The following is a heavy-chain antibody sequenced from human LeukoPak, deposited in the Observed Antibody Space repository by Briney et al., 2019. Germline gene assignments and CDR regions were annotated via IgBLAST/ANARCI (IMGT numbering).Heavy chain of an antibody. CDR1: GYTFTNYY. CDR2: INPSGGRT. CDR3: ARGPYSSSWDEDY. D-gene: IGHD6-13*01. V-gene: IGHV1-46*01. Sequence: ASVKVSCKASGYTFTNYYMHWVRQAPGQGLEWMGIINPSGGRTSYAQNFQGRVTMTRDASTSTVYMEVSSLRSEDTAVYYCARGPYSSSWDEDYWGQGTLVTVSS. J-gene: IGHJ4*02.